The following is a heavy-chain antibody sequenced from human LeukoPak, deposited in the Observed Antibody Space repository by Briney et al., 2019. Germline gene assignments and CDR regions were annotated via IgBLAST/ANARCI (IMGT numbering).Heavy chain of an antibody. CDR3: ASGSYPYYYYGMDV. J-gene: IGHJ6*02. CDR1: GYTFTGSY. V-gene: IGHV1-8*02. Sequence: ASVKVSCKASGYTFTGSYVHWVRQAPGQGLEWMGWMNPNSGNTGYAQKFQGRVTMTRNTSISTAYMELSSLRSEDTAVYYCASGSYPYYYYGMDVWGQGTTVTVSS. CDR2: MNPNSGNT. D-gene: IGHD1-26*01.